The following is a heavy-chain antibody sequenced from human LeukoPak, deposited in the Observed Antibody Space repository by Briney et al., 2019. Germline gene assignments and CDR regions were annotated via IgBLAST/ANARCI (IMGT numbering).Heavy chain of an antibody. Sequence: GGSLRLSCAASGFTFSNYGMHWVRQAPGKGLEWVAVIWYDGSNKYYADSVKGRFTISRDNSKNTLYLQMNSLRAEDTAVYYCARLRQLVRGWFDPWGQGTLVTVSS. J-gene: IGHJ5*02. CDR2: IWYDGSNK. D-gene: IGHD6-13*01. V-gene: IGHV3-33*01. CDR1: GFTFSNYG. CDR3: ARLRQLVRGWFDP.